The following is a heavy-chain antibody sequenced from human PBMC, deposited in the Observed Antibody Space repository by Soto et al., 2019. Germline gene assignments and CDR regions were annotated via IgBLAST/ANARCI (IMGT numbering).Heavy chain of an antibody. J-gene: IGHJ6*02. CDR3: ARETSGEEEGLPPGIAVAGGYYYYGMDV. CDR2: INPNSGGT. V-gene: IGHV1-2*04. Sequence: ASVKVSCKASGYTFTGYYMHWVRQAPGQGLEWMGWINPNSGGTNYAQKFQGWVTMTRDTSISTAHMELSRLRSDDTAVYYCARETSGEEEGLPPGIAVAGGYYYYGMDVWGQGTTVTVSS. D-gene: IGHD6-19*01. CDR1: GYTFTGYY.